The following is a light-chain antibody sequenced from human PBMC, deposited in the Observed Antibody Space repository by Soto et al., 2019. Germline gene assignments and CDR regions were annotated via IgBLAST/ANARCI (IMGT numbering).Light chain of an antibody. CDR3: SSYTSISTLGV. CDR1: SSDVGGYNY. CDR2: EVS. J-gene: IGLJ1*01. Sequence: QSALTQPASVSGSPGQSITISCTGTSSDVGGYNYVSWYQHHPGKAPKLIIYEVSNRPSGVSDRFSGSKSGNTASLTISGLQAEDEADYYCSSYTSISTLGVFGTGTKVTVL. V-gene: IGLV2-14*01.